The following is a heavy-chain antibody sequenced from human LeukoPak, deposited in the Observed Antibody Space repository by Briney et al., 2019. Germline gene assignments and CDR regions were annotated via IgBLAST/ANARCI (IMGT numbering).Heavy chain of an antibody. CDR1: GGSFSGYY. CDR2: INHSGST. Sequence: SETLSLTCAVYGGSFSGYYWSWIRQPPGKGLEWIGEINHSGSTNYNPSLKSRVTISVDTSKNQFSLKLSSVTAADTAVYYCARGGCSGGSCYGTVNYWGQGTLVTVSS. V-gene: IGHV4-34*01. D-gene: IGHD2-15*01. CDR3: ARGGCSGGSCYGTVNY. J-gene: IGHJ4*02.